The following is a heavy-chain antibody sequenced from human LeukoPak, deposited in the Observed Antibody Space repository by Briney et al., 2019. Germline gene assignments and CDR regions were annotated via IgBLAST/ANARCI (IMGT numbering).Heavy chain of an antibody. CDR3: ASGSTSTVDRYFDY. J-gene: IGHJ4*02. D-gene: IGHD4-17*01. CDR1: GGSISSSSYY. Sequence: SETLSLTCTVSGGSISSSSYYWGWIRQLPGKGLEWIGSIYYSGSTYYNPSLKSRVTISVDTSKNQFSLKLSSVTAADTAVYYCASGSTSTVDRYFDYWGQGTLVTVSS. V-gene: IGHV4-39*01. CDR2: IYYSGST.